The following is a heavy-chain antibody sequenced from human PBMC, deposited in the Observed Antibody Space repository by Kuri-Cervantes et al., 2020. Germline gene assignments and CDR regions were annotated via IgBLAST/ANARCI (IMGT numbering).Heavy chain of an antibody. CDR2: IYYSGST. CDR1: GFTFSSYS. J-gene: IGHJ4*02. Sequence: GSLRLSCAASGFTFSSYSMNWVRQAPGKGLEWIGSIYYSGSTYYNPSLKSRVTISVDTSKNQFSLKLSSVTAADTAVYYCAGVTYSRSPRGAFDYWGQGTLVTVSS. V-gene: IGHV4-39*07. CDR3: AGVTYSRSPRGAFDY. D-gene: IGHD6-6*01.